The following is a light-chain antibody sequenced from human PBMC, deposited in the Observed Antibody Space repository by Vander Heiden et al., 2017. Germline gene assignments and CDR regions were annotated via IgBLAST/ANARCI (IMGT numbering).Light chain of an antibody. CDR3: QSYDRTNV. V-gene: IGLV6-57*01. J-gene: IGLJ1*01. CDR2: DNT. CDR1: SGSIAANS. Sequence: NFLLTQPHAVSECPGRTVSISCTRSSGSIAANSVQWYQQRPGSSPIAVIYDNTQRPSGVPDRFSGSIDSSSNSASLTISGLKTEDEADYYCQSYDRTNVFGTGTKVTVL.